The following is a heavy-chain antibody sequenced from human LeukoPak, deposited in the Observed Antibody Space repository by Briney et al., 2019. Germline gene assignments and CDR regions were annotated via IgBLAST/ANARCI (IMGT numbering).Heavy chain of an antibody. CDR3: ARRWGTYDILTGYYRDQDAFDI. CDR1: GYSLTGYW. CDR2: IYPDDSDT. Sequence: GESLKISCKGSGYSLTGYWIAWVRQMPGKGLEWMGIIYPDDSDTTYSPSFQNQVTISADKSIGTAYLQWSSLRASDTAMYYCARRWGTYDILTGYYRDQDAFDIWGQGTMVTVSS. V-gene: IGHV5-51*01. D-gene: IGHD3-9*01. J-gene: IGHJ3*02.